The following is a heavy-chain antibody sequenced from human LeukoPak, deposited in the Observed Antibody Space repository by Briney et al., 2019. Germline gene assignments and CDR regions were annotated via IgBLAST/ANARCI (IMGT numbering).Heavy chain of an antibody. CDR2: ISVSGNT. D-gene: IGHD3-16*01. J-gene: IGHJ4*02. Sequence: HPGGSLRLSCAASGFTLSSYAMSWVRQGPGKGLEWVSAISVSGNTYHADSVKGRFTISRDSSKNTLYLQMNSLRAGDTAVYYCARVRWGGLYYFDYWGQGTLVTVSS. CDR3: ARVRWGGLYYFDY. V-gene: IGHV3-23*01. CDR1: GFTLSSYA.